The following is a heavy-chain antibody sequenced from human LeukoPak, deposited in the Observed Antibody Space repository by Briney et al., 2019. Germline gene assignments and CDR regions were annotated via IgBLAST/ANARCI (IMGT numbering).Heavy chain of an antibody. J-gene: IGHJ4*02. D-gene: IGHD2-2*01. V-gene: IGHV3-7*01. CDR1: GFTFSSYW. Sequence: PGGSLRLSCAASGFTFSSYWMSWVRQAPGKGLEWVANIKQDGSEKYYVDSVKGRFTISRDNAKNSLYLQMNSLRAGDTAVYYCAREAYCSTGNCLYYFGYWGQGTLVTVSS. CDR2: IKQDGSEK. CDR3: AREAYCSTGNCLYYFGY.